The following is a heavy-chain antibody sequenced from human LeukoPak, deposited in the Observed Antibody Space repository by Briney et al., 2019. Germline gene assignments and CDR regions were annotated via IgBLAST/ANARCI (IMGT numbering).Heavy chain of an antibody. V-gene: IGHV1-2*02. CDR2: INANSGDT. Sequence: ASVSVSFKASGYTFTVYYMHWVRQAPGQGREWMGWINANSGDTKYAQKFQGRVTMTRDTSISTAYMELSRLRSDDTAMYYCAREISGYSDYWGQGTLVTVSS. J-gene: IGHJ4*02. CDR3: AREISGYSDY. CDR1: GYTFTVYY. D-gene: IGHD3-22*01.